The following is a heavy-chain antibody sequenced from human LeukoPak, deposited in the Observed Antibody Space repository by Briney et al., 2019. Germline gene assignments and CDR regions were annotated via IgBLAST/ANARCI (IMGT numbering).Heavy chain of an antibody. D-gene: IGHD4-17*01. Sequence: PGGSLRLSCEGSAFIFSGHWMNWVRQTPGKGLEWVASIKEDGSERQYVDSVKGRFTISRDNSKNTLYLQMNSLRAEDTAVYYCARGLQGTVTYYYYGMDVWGQGTTVTVSS. CDR3: ARGLQGTVTYYYYGMDV. J-gene: IGHJ6*02. CDR2: IKEDGSER. V-gene: IGHV3-7*03. CDR1: AFIFSGHW.